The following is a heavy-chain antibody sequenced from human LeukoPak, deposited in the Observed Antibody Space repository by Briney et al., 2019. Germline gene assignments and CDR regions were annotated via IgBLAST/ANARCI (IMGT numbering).Heavy chain of an antibody. D-gene: IGHD3-10*01. V-gene: IGHV4-59*01. CDR3: ARVRGVITPHVDY. Sequence: PSETLSLTCTVSGGSISSYYWSWIRQPPGKGLEWIGYIYYSGSTNYNPSLKSRVTISVDTSKNQFSLKLSSVTAADTAVYYCARVRGVITPHVDYWGQGTLVTVSS. CDR1: GGSISSYY. J-gene: IGHJ4*02. CDR2: IYYSGST.